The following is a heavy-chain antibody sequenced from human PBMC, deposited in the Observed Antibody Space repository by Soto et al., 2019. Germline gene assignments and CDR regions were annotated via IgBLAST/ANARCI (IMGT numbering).Heavy chain of an antibody. Sequence: SETLSLTCTASGASISSYYWSWIRQPPGKGLEWIGYIYYSGSTNYNPSLKSRVTISVDTSKNQFSLKLSSVTAADTAVYYCARGCSSTSCYYYYGMDVWGQGTTVTVTS. D-gene: IGHD2-2*01. CDR1: GASISSYY. V-gene: IGHV4-59*01. CDR2: IYYSGST. J-gene: IGHJ6*02. CDR3: ARGCSSTSCYYYYGMDV.